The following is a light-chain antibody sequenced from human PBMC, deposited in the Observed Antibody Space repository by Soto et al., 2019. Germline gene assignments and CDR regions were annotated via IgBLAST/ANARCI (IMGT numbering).Light chain of an antibody. Sequence: QSALTQPPSVSGAPGQRVTISCAGTSSNIGAGYGVHWYQQLPGRAPKLLIHNYVNRPSGVPDRFSGSKSGTSASLAITGLQGDDEGDYYGHSYDSHLSGSLFGGGTKLTAL. CDR1: SSNIGAGYG. CDR2: NYV. J-gene: IGLJ2*01. V-gene: IGLV1-40*01. CDR3: HSYDSHLSGSL.